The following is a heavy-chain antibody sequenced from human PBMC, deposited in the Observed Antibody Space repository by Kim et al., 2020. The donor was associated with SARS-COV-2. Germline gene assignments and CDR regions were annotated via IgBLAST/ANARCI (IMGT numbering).Heavy chain of an antibody. J-gene: IGHJ4*02. D-gene: IGHD6-19*01. V-gene: IGHV6-1*01. Sequence: YHNYPDSVKNRITINPDTSKNQFSLQLNSVTPEETAVYYCARLGGSGSDYWGQGTLVTVSS. CDR2: YH. CDR3: ARLGGSGSDY.